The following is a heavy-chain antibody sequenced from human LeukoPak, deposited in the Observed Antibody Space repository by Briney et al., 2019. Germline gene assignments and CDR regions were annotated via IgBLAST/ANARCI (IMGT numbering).Heavy chain of an antibody. CDR2: IKQDGSKK. Sequence: GGSLRLSCVASGFPFSSYWMTWVRQAPGKGLEWVANIKQDGSKKSYVDSVKGRFTISRDNAKNSLYLQVNSLRAEDTAVYYCARVAPLGMIVVVINQPLDYWGQGTLVTVSS. J-gene: IGHJ4*02. CDR3: ARVAPLGMIVVVINQPLDY. D-gene: IGHD3-22*01. V-gene: IGHV3-7*03. CDR1: GFPFSSYW.